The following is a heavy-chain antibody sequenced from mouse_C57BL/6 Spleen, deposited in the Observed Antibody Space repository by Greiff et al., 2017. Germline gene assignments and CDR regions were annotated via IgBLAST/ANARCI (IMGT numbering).Heavy chain of an antibody. V-gene: IGHV1-55*01. J-gene: IGHJ4*01. CDR1: GYTFTSYW. CDR3: ARYLYYGSSPYAMDY. Sequence: QVQLKQPGAELVKPGASVKMSCKASGYTFTSYWITWVKQRPGQGLEWIGDIYPGSGSTNYNEKFKSKATLTVDTSSSTAYMQLSSLTSEDSAVYYCARYLYYGSSPYAMDYWGQGTSVTVSS. CDR2: IYPGSGST. D-gene: IGHD1-1*01.